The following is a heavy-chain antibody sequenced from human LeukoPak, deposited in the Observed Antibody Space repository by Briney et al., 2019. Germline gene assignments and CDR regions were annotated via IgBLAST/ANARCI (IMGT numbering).Heavy chain of an antibody. CDR3: ASGWCAGDCYLDY. CDR2: IRSSGSTI. D-gene: IGHD2-21*02. J-gene: IGHJ4*02. CDR1: GFTFSDYY. Sequence: GGSLRLSCAASGFTFSDYYMSWIRQAPGKGLEWVSYIRSSGSTIYYADSVKGRFTISRDNAKRSLYLQMDSLRAEDTAVYYCASGWCAGDCYLDYWGQGTLVTVSP. V-gene: IGHV3-11*01.